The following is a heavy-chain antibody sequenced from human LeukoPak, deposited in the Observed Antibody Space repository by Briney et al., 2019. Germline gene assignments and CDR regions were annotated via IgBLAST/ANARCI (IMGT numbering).Heavy chain of an antibody. CDR2: IYYSGST. V-gene: IGHV4-59*12. D-gene: IGHD2-2*01. CDR1: GGSISSYY. CDR3: ARGTKGRDIVVVPAAIAPFFDY. J-gene: IGHJ4*02. Sequence: SETLSLTCTVSGGSISSYYWSWIRQPPGKGLEWIGYIYYSGSTNYNPSLKSRVTISVDTSKNQFSLKLSFVTAADTAVYYCARGTKGRDIVVVPAAIAPFFDYWGQGTLVTVSS.